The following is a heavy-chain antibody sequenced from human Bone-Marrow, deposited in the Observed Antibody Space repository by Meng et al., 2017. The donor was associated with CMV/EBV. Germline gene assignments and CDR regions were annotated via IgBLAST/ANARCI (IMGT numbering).Heavy chain of an antibody. J-gene: IGHJ6*02. Sequence: SETLSLTCAVYGGSFSGYYWSWIRQPPGKGLEWIGEINHSGSTNYNPSLKSRVTISVDTSKNQFSLKLSSVTAADTAVYYCARTYYDFWSGNDHPGTYGMDVWGQGTMVTVSS. CDR3: ARTYYDFWSGNDHPGTYGMDV. V-gene: IGHV4-34*01. D-gene: IGHD3-3*01. CDR1: GGSFSGYY. CDR2: INHSGST.